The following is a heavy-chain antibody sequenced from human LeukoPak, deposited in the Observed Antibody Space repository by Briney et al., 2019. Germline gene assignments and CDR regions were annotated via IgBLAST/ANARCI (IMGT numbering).Heavy chain of an antibody. CDR3: ARHPDDYFDY. J-gene: IGHJ4*02. CDR1: GYRFTSYW. V-gene: IGHV5-51*01. D-gene: IGHD3-16*01. Sequence: GESLKISCKGSGYRFTSYWIGWVRQMPGKGLEYMGIILPGDSDTRYSPSFQGQVTISVDNSISTAYLQWSSLEASDTAIYYCARHPDDYFDYWGQGTLVTVSS. CDR2: ILPGDSDT.